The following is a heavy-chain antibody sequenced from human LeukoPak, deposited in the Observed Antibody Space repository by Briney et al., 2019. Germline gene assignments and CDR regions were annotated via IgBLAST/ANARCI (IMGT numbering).Heavy chain of an antibody. CDR2: IGGSGGST. CDR1: GFTFSSYA. CDR3: AKMDSSGSYFDY. V-gene: IGHV3-23*01. J-gene: IGHJ4*02. D-gene: IGHD1-26*01. Sequence: PGGSLRLSCAASGFTFSSYAMGWVRQAPGKGLERVSTIGGSGGSTYYADSVKGRFTISRDNSKNTLYLQMNSLRAEDTAVYYCAKMDSSGSYFDYWGQGTLVTVSS.